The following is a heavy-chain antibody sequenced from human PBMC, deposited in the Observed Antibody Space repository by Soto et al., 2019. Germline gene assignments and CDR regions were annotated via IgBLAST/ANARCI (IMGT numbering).Heavy chain of an antibody. CDR3: VKFFSITSGPPPYYYYSYMDV. CDR1: GFTFSSYA. D-gene: IGHD2-2*01. Sequence: PGGSLRLSCAASGFTFSSYAMSWVRQAPGKGLEWVSAISGSGGSTYYADSVKGRFTISRDNSKNTLYLQMNSLRAEDTAVYYFVKFFSITSGPPPYYYYSYMDVWGKGPTVTVS. V-gene: IGHV3-23*01. J-gene: IGHJ6*03. CDR2: ISGSGGST.